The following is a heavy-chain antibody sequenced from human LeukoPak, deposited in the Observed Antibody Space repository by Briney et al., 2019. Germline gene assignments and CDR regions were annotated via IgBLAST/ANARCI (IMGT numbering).Heavy chain of an antibody. CDR3: ARLGGFLEWSYYYYYTDV. Sequence: GESLKISCKGSGYSFTSYWIGWVRQMPGKGLEWMGIIYPGDSDTRYSPSFRGQVTISADKSISTAYLQWSSLKASDTAMYYCARLGGFLEWSYYYYYTDVWGKGTTVTVSS. CDR1: GYSFTSYW. CDR2: IYPGDSDT. J-gene: IGHJ6*03. D-gene: IGHD3-3*01. V-gene: IGHV5-51*01.